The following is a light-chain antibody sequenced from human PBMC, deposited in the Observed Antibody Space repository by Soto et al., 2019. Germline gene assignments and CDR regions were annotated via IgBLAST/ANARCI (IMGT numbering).Light chain of an antibody. J-gene: IGKJ1*01. CDR1: QSVSSN. Sequence: EIVMTQSPATLSVSRGERATLSCRASQSVSSNLAWYQQKPGQAPRLLIYGASTRATDIPARFSGSGSGTEFTLTISSLQSEDFAVYYCQQYNDWARTFGQGTKVEIK. CDR2: GAS. V-gene: IGKV3-15*01. CDR3: QQYNDWART.